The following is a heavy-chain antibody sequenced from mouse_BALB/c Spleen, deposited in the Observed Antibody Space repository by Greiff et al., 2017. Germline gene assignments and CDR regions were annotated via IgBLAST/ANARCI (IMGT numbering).Heavy chain of an antibody. CDR3: AYDGYWGY. CDR2: INPSTGYT. J-gene: IGHJ2*01. D-gene: IGHD2-3*01. V-gene: IGHV1-7*01. Sequence: QVHVKQSGAELAKPGASVKMSCKASGYTFTSYWMHWVKQRPGQGLEWIGYINPSTGYTEYNQKFKDKATLTADKSSSTAYMQLSSLTSEDSAVYYCAYDGYWGYWGQGTTLTVSS. CDR1: GYTFTSYW.